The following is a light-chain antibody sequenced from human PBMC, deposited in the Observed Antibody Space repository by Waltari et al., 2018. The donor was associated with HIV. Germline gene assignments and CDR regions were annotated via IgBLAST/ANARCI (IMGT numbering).Light chain of an antibody. CDR1: SSDVGGYNY. J-gene: IGLJ2*01. CDR2: EVS. V-gene: IGLV2-8*01. CDR3: SSYAGSNNLV. Sequence: QSALTQPPSASGSPGQSVTIPCTGTSSDVGGYNYVPWYQQHPGKAPKRMIYEVSKRPSGVPDRFSGSKSGNTASLTVSGLQAEDEADYYCSSYAGSNNLVFGGGTKLTVL.